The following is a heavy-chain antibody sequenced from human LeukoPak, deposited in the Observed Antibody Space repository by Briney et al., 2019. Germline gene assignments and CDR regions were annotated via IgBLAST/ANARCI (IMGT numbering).Heavy chain of an antibody. CDR3: ASIYGSGSNRRPN. CDR2: IYYSGST. CDR1: GDSISSYY. J-gene: IGHJ4*02. V-gene: IGHV4-59*01. D-gene: IGHD3-10*01. Sequence: SETLSLTCTVSGDSISSYYCSWIRQPPGKGLEWIGYIYYSGSTSYNPSLKSRVTISLDTSNNQFSLKLRSVTAADTAVYYCASIYGSGSNRRPNWGQGTLVTVSS.